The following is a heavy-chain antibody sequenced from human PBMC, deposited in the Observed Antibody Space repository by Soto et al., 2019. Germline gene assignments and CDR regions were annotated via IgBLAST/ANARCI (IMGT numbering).Heavy chain of an antibody. CDR2: IYSTGTT. CDR1: GFTVGNNY. J-gene: IGHJ4*02. Sequence: EVQLVESGGGLIQTGGSLKLSCAASGFTVGNNYMSWVRQAPGKGLEWVSLIYSTGTTKYADSVKRRFTVSRDNAKNTLYLTMNSLRAEDTAVYYCAKDGRGSGSHYNSSGYWGQGTLVTVSS. D-gene: IGHD3-10*01. CDR3: AKDGRGSGSHYNSSGY. V-gene: IGHV3-53*01.